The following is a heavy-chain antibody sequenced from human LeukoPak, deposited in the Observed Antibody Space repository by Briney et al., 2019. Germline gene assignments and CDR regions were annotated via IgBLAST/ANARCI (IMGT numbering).Heavy chain of an antibody. CDR3: ASYYDFLYYFDY. V-gene: IGHV4-61*01. J-gene: IGHJ4*02. Sequence: SETLSLTCTVSGGSVSSGSYYWSWIRQPPGKGLEWIGYIYYSGSTNYNPSLKSRVTISVDTSKNQFSLKLSSVTAADTAVYYCASYYDFLYYFDYWGQGTLVTVSS. D-gene: IGHD3-22*01. CDR1: GGSVSSGSYY. CDR2: IYYSGST.